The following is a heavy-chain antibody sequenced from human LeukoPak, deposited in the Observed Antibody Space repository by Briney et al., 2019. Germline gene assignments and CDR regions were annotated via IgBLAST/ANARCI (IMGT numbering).Heavy chain of an antibody. V-gene: IGHV3-30-3*01. CDR1: GFTLSSYA. CDR3: AREDVVVVVAARAGSYFDY. CDR2: ISYDGSNK. Sequence: PGGSLRLSCAASGFTLSSYAMHWVRQAPGKGLEWVAVISYDGSNKYYADSVKGRFTISRDNSKNTLYLQMNSLRAEDTAVYYCAREDVVVVVAARAGSYFDYWGQGTLVTVSS. D-gene: IGHD2-15*01. J-gene: IGHJ4*02.